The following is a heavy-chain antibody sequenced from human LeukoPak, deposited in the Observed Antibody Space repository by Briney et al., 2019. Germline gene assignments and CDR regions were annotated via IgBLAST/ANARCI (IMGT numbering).Heavy chain of an antibody. Sequence: GGSLRLSCAASGFTFSNYAMHWVRQAPGKGLEWVAVIWYDGSNKYYADSVKGRFTISRDNAKNSLYLQMNSLRAEDTAVYYCARECMDTTMVDAFDIWGQGTMVTVSS. D-gene: IGHD5-18*01. V-gene: IGHV3-33*01. CDR2: IWYDGSNK. J-gene: IGHJ3*02. CDR1: GFTFSNYA. CDR3: ARECMDTTMVDAFDI.